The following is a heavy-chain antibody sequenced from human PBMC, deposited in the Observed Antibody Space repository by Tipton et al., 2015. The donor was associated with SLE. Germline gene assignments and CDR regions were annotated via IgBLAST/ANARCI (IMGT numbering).Heavy chain of an antibody. Sequence: QVQLVQSGAEVKKPGASVKVSCKASGYTFTSYGISWVRQAPGQGLEWMGWISAYNGNTNYAQKLQGRVTMTTDTSTSTAYMELRSLRSDDTAVYYCARDGDTAAQFLEWLLQRNWFDPWGQGTLVTVSS. J-gene: IGHJ5*02. V-gene: IGHV1-18*01. CDR2: ISAYNGNT. CDR3: ARDGDTAAQFLEWLLQRNWFDP. CDR1: GYTFTSYG. D-gene: IGHD3-3*01.